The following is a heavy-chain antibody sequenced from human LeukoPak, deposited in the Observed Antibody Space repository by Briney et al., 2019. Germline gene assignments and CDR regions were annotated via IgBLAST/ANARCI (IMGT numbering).Heavy chain of an antibody. J-gene: IGHJ6*03. CDR3: AREGYSSSWYDYYYYYMDV. Sequence: PSETLSLTCTVSGGSISSGSYYWSWIRQPAGKGLEWIGRIYTSGSTNYNPSLKSRVTISVDTSKNQFSLKLSSVTAADTAVYYCAREGYSSSWYDYYYYYMDVWGKGTTVTISS. CDR2: IYTSGST. CDR1: GGSISSGSYY. V-gene: IGHV4-61*02. D-gene: IGHD6-13*01.